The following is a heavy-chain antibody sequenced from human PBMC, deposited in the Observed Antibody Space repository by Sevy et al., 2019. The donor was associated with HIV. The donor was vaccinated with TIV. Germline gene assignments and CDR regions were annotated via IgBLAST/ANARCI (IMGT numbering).Heavy chain of an antibody. CDR1: GFTFSSYA. CDR2: ISGSGGST. Sequence: GGSLRLSCAASGFTFSSYAMSWVRQAPGKGLEWVSAISGSGGSTYYADSVKGRFTISRDNSKNTLYLQMNSLRAEDTAVYYCAKARVLYYDSRGDYFDYWGQGTLVTVSS. CDR3: AKARVLYYDSRGDYFDY. D-gene: IGHD3-22*01. J-gene: IGHJ4*02. V-gene: IGHV3-23*01.